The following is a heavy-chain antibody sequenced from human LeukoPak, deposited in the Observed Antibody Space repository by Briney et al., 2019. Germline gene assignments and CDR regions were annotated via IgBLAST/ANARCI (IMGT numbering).Heavy chain of an antibody. Sequence: GESLRISCKGSGYSFTSYWISWVRQLPGKGLGWMGRIDTSDFYTNYSPSFQGHVTISADKSISTAYLQWSSQKASDTAMYYCARRALPPAYCGGDCFDALDIWGQGTMVTVSS. CDR3: ARRALPPAYCGGDCFDALDI. D-gene: IGHD2-21*02. J-gene: IGHJ3*02. V-gene: IGHV5-10-1*01. CDR1: GYSFTSYW. CDR2: IDTSDFYT.